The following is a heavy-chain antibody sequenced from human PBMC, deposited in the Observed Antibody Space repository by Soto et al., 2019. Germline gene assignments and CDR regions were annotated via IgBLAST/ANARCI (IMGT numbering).Heavy chain of an antibody. V-gene: IGHV4-34*01. CDR3: ARGVNYGDYYYYMDV. CDR1: GGSFSGYY. D-gene: IGHD4-17*01. J-gene: IGHJ6*03. CDR2: INHSGST. Sequence: SETLSLTCAVYGGSFSGYYWSWIRQPPGKGLEWIGEINHSGSTNYNPSLKSRVTISVDTSKNQFSLKLSSVTAADTAVYYCARGVNYGDYYYYMDVWGKGTTVTVSS.